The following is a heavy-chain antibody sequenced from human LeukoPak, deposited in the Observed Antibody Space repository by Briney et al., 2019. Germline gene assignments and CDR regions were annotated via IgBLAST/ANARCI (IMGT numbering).Heavy chain of an antibody. CDR3: AREPSRDHSSGWYESDY. Sequence: PSETLSLTCTVSGGSISGYYWGWIRQPPGKGLEWIGSIYYSGSTYYNPSLKSRVTISVDTSKNQFSLKLSSVTAADTAVYYCAREPSRDHSSGWYESDYWGQGTLVTVSS. J-gene: IGHJ4*02. V-gene: IGHV4-39*07. D-gene: IGHD6-19*01. CDR1: GGSISGYY. CDR2: IYYSGST.